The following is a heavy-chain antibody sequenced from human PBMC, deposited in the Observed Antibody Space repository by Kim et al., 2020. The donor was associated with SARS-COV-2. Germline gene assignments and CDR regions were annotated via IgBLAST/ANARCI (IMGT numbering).Heavy chain of an antibody. CDR2: T. V-gene: IGHV4-30-2*04. Sequence: TYYNKSVKSRVTVSLDTAKNQFSLNLNSVTAADTAVYYCARVDGNSFFDYWGQGTLVTVSS. J-gene: IGHJ4*02. D-gene: IGHD2-15*01. CDR3: ARVDGNSFFDY.